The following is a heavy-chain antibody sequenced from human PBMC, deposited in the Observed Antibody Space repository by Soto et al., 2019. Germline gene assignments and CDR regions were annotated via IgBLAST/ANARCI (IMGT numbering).Heavy chain of an antibody. V-gene: IGHV3-15*01. Sequence: EVQLVESGGDLVKPGGSLRLSCAASVFSITNAWMTWVRQPPGKGLEWVGRIKSKTDGGTTDYVAPVKGRFTISRDDSKNTPNLQMNRPKTEDTAVYYCTTRGGSSRHAWDYYYYGMDVWGQGTTVTVSS. CDR1: VFSITNAW. CDR2: IKSKTDGGTT. CDR3: TTRGGSSRHAWDYYYYGMDV. D-gene: IGHD1-26*01. J-gene: IGHJ6*02.